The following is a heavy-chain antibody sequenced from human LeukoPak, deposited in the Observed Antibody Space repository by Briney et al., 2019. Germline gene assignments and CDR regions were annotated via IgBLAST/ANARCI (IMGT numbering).Heavy chain of an antibody. J-gene: IGHJ6*02. D-gene: IGHD3-3*01. CDR2: FDPEDGET. V-gene: IGHV1-24*01. CDR3: ARDRGFLEWLDYYGMDV. CDR1: GYTLTELS. Sequence: ASVKVSCKVSGYTLTELSMHWVRQAPGKGLEWMGGFDPEDGETIYAQKFQGRVTMTEDTSTDTAYMELSSLRSDDTAVYYCARDRGFLEWLDYYGMDVWGQGTTVTVSS.